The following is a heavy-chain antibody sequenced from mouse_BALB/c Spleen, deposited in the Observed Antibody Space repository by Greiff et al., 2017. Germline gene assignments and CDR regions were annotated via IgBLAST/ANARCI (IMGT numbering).Heavy chain of an antibody. CDR1: GYTFTSYY. D-gene: IGHD2-3*01. J-gene: IGHJ3*01. CDR3: TRPGYYSAWLAY. Sequence: QVQLQQSGAELVKPGASVKLSCKASGYTFTSYYMYWVKQRPGQGLEWIGEINPSNGGTNFNEKFKSKATLTVDKSSSTAYMQLSSLTSEDSAVYYGTRPGYYSAWLAYWGQGTLVTVSA. V-gene: IGHV1S81*02. CDR2: INPSNGGT.